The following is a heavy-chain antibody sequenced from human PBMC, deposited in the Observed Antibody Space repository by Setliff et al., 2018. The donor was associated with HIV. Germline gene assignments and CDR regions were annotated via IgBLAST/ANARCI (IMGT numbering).Heavy chain of an antibody. Sequence: SETLSLTCAVSSDSISSDRQSPGKGLGWIGKIHHSGGTNYSPSLKSRVTISVDTSKNQFSLKLISVTAADTAVYYCAREMWGSHDAFDIWGQGTMVTVSS. D-gene: IGHD7-27*01. CDR3: AREMWGSHDAFDI. CDR2: IHHSGGT. J-gene: IGHJ3*02. V-gene: IGHV4-4*02. CDR1: SDSISS.